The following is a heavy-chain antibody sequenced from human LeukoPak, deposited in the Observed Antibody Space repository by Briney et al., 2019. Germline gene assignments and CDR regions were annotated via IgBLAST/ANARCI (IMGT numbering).Heavy chain of an antibody. Sequence: GGSLRLICAASGFTFSDYYMSWIRQAPGKGLEWVAVIWYDGSNKYYADSVKGRFTISRDNSKNTLYLQMNSLRAEDTAVYYCAKQFAPGSLASFDYWGQGTLVTVSS. CDR3: AKQFAPGSLASFDY. CDR2: IWYDGSNK. V-gene: IGHV3-33*06. D-gene: IGHD3-3*02. J-gene: IGHJ4*02. CDR1: GFTFSDYY.